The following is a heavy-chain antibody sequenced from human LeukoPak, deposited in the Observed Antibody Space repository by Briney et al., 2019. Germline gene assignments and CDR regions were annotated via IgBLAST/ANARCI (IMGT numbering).Heavy chain of an antibody. D-gene: IGHD3-10*01. CDR2: MNPSSGNT. Sequence: AASVKVSFKASGYSFTSYDINWVRQAPGQGPEWIGWMNPSSGNTGYAQRFQGRVTMTRDTSTSTAYLKLSSLRSEDTAVYYCAAHTYYFSSGSFGHWGQGTLVTVSS. CDR1: GYSFTSYD. J-gene: IGHJ4*02. CDR3: AAHTYYFSSGSFGH. V-gene: IGHV1-8*01.